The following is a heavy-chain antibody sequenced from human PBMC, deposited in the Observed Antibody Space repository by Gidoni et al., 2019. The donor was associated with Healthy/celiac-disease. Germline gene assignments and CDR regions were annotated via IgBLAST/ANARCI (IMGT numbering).Heavy chain of an antibody. V-gene: IGHV3-33*01. Sequence: QVQLVESGGGVVQPGRSLRLSCAASGFPFSSSGMHWVRQAPGKGLEWVAVIWYDGSNKYYADSVKGRFTISRDNSKNTLYLQMNSLRAEDTAVYYCARDGIAAAGTNYYYYYGMDVWGQGTTVTVSS. CDR1: GFPFSSSG. CDR3: ARDGIAAAGTNYYYYYGMDV. CDR2: IWYDGSNK. D-gene: IGHD6-13*01. J-gene: IGHJ6*02.